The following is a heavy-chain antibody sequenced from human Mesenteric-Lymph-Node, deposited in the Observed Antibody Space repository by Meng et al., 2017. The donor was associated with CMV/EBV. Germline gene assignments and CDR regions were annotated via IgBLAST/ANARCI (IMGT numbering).Heavy chain of an antibody. J-gene: IGHJ3*02. V-gene: IGHV3-20*04. CDR3: AREDDAFDI. Sequence: GGSLRLSCAVSGFNFEDYGMSWVRQGPGKGLEWVSGISWNGGSTGYADSVKGRFTISRDNSENTLYLQMNSLRAEDTAVYYCAREDDAFDIWGQGTMVTVSS. CDR1: GFNFEDYG. CDR2: ISWNGGST.